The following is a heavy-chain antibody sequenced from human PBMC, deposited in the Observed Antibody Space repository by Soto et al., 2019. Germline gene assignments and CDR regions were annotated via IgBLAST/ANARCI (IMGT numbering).Heavy chain of an antibody. CDR3: GSGIQNYYGVDV. CDR2: VNFDGRTT. V-gene: IGHV3-74*01. CDR1: GFTFNNYW. Sequence: EVQLVESGGGLVQPGGSLRVSCAASGFTFNNYWMHWVRQVPGTGLVWVSRVNFDGRTTNYADSVKGRFTISRDNAKNTVDLQMHSLRADDTGVYYCGSGIQNYYGVDVWCQGTTVTVSS. J-gene: IGHJ6*02. D-gene: IGHD5-18*01.